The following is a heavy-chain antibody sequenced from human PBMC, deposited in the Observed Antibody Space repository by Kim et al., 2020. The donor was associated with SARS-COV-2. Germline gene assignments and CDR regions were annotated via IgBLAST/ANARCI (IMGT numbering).Heavy chain of an antibody. CDR3: ARVVLLRYYYGMDV. CDR2: INHSGST. V-gene: IGHV4-34*01. CDR1: GGSFSGYY. J-gene: IGHJ6*02. Sequence: SETLSLTCAVYGGSFSGYYWSWIRQPPGKGLEWIGEINHSGSTNYNPSLKSRVTISVDTSKNQFSLKLSSVTAADTAVYYCARVVLLRYYYGMDVWGQGT. D-gene: IGHD3-10*01.